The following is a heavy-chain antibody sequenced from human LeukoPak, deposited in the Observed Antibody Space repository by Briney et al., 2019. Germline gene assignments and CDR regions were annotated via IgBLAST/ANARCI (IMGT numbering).Heavy chain of an antibody. CDR1: GGSISSYY. CDR2: IYYSGST. V-gene: IGHV4-59*01. D-gene: IGHD6-6*01. CDR3: ARGEESSSSMDY. J-gene: IGHJ4*02. Sequence: SETLSLTCTVSGGSISSYYWSWIRQPPGKGLEWIGYIYYSGSTNYNPSLKSRVTISVDTSKNQFSLKLSSVTAADTAVYYCARGEESSSSMDYWGQGTLVTVSS.